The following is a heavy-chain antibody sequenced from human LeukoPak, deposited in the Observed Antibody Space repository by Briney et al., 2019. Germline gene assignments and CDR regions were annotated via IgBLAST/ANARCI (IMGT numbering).Heavy chain of an antibody. CDR2: IYPGDSGT. D-gene: IGHD5-18*01. V-gene: IGHV5-51*01. Sequence: RESLQISCKDSGYTFTSYWIGWVRQMPGKGLEWMGIIYPGDSGTRYSPSFQGQVTISADKSINTAYLQWSSLKASDTAIYYCARRGEAMDPFDYWGQGTLVTVSS. J-gene: IGHJ4*02. CDR3: ARRGEAMDPFDY. CDR1: GYTFTSYW.